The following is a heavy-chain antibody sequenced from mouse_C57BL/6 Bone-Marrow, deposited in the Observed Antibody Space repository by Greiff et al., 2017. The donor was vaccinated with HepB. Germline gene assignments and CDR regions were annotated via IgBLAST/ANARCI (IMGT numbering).Heavy chain of an antibody. V-gene: IGHV3-6*01. CDR1: GYSITSGYY. D-gene: IGHD1-1*01. CDR2: ISYDGSN. Sequence: EVKLQESGPGLVKPSQSLSLTCSVTGYSITSGYYWNWIRQFPGNKLEWMGYISYDGSNNYNPSLKNRISITRDTSKNQFFLKLNSVTTEDTATYYCARDCYYGSSSEVYYAMDYWGQGTSVTVSS. CDR3: ARDCYYGSSSEVYYAMDY. J-gene: IGHJ4*01.